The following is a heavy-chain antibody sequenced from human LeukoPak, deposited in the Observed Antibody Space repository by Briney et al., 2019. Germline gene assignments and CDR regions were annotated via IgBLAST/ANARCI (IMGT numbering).Heavy chain of an antibody. CDR1: GFTLSSYE. CDR3: ARDKTMQFGYSYYYAMEV. V-gene: IGHV3-48*03. D-gene: IGHD3-10*01. CDR2: IISSGSTE. Sequence: GGSLRLFCAASGFTLSSYEMNWVRQAPGKGLEWVSYIISSGSTEYYADCVKGRFTISRDNAKNSLYLQMNSLRAEDTAVYYCARDKTMQFGYSYYYAMEVWGQGTTVSVSS. J-gene: IGHJ6*01.